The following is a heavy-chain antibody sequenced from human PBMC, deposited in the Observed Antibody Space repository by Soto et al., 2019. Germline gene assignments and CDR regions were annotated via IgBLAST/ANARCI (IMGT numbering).Heavy chain of an antibody. CDR3: ARDLLEDHADYYDTKTDGFDI. V-gene: IGHV3-33*01. Sequence: GGSLRLSCAASGFTFSSFGMHWVRQAPGKGLEWVAFIWHTGSYKYYADSVKGRFTISRDNSKNTVSLQMNSLRAEDTDVYYCARDLLEDHADYYDTKTDGFDIWGQGTMVTVSS. D-gene: IGHD3-22*01. CDR1: GFTFSSFG. CDR2: IWHTGSYK. J-gene: IGHJ3*02.